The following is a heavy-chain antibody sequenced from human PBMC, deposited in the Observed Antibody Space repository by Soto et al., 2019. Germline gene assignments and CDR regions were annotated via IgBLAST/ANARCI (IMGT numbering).Heavy chain of an antibody. D-gene: IGHD2-21*01. CDR2: IYPGDPDT. CDR1: GYSFSNYW. Sequence: GESLKISCKGSGYSFSNYWIGWVRQMPGKGLEWMGIIYPGDPDTRYSPSFQGQVTISADKSITTAYLQWSSLKASDTAIYYCARGYYRSDYWGQGTLVTVSS. J-gene: IGHJ4*02. CDR3: ARGYYRSDY. V-gene: IGHV5-51*01.